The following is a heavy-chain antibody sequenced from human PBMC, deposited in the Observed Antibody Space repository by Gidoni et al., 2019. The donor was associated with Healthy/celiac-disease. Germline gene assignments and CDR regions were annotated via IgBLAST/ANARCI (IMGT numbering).Heavy chain of an antibody. CDR1: GFTFSSYS. J-gene: IGHJ4*02. V-gene: IGHV3-48*02. CDR2: ISSSSSTI. CDR3: ARARTDYFDY. D-gene: IGHD1-1*01. Sequence: EVQLVESGGGLVQPGGSLRLSSHASGFTFSSYSMNWVRQAPGKGLEWVSYISSSSSTIYYADSVKGRFTISRDNAKNSLYLQMNSLRDEDTAVYYCARARTDYFDYWGQGTLVTVSS.